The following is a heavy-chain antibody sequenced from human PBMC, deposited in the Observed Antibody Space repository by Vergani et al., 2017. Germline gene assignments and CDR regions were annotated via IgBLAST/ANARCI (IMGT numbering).Heavy chain of an antibody. Sequence: QVQLVESGGGVVQPGRSLRLSCAASGFTFSSYGMHWVRQAPGKGLEWVAVIWYDGSNKYYADSVKGRFTISRDNSKITLYLQMNSLRAEDTAVYYCARESIAVAGAYYYYYYGMDVWGQGTTVTVSS. CDR2: IWYDGSNK. D-gene: IGHD6-19*01. V-gene: IGHV3-33*01. CDR3: ARESIAVAGAYYYYYYGMDV. J-gene: IGHJ6*02. CDR1: GFTFSSYG.